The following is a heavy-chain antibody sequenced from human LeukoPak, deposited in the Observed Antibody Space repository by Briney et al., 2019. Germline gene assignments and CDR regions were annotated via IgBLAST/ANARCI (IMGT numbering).Heavy chain of an antibody. CDR1: GGSISSYY. CDR3: AGEYSSSWYWFDP. CDR2: IYTSGST. J-gene: IGHJ5*02. D-gene: IGHD6-13*01. V-gene: IGHV4-4*09. Sequence: SETLSLTCTVAGGSISSYYWSWIRQPPGKGLEWIGYIYTSGSTNYNPSLKSRVTISVDKSKNQFSLKLSSVTAADTAVYYCAGEYSSSWYWFDPWGQGTLVTVSS.